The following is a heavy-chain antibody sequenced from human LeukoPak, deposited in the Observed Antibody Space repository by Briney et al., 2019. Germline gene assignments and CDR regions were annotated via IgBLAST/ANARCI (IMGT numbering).Heavy chain of an antibody. CDR3: ARPRAYYYGSGSRYYYFDY. J-gene: IGHJ4*02. V-gene: IGHV4-39*07. CDR2: IYYSGNT. D-gene: IGHD3-10*01. Sequence: PSETLSLTCTVSGGSISSYYWGWLRQPPGKGREWIGSIYYSGNTYYSPSLKSRITLSVDASKNEFSLKLSSVTAADTAEYYCARPRAYYYGSGSRYYYFDYWGQGTLVTVSA. CDR1: GGSISSYY.